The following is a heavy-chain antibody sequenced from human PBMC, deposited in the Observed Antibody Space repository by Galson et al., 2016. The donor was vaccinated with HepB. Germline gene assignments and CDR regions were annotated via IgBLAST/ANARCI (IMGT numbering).Heavy chain of an antibody. D-gene: IGHD4-17*01. CDR2: IRSKANNYAT. Sequence: SLRLSCAASGFTFSGSAMHWVRQASGKGLEWVGRIRSKANNYATAYAASLKGRFTISRDDSKNTAYLQMNSLKTEDTAVYYCTCYGDYRDYWGQGAQVTVSS. J-gene: IGHJ4*02. CDR3: TCYGDYRDY. CDR1: GFTFSGSA. V-gene: IGHV3-73*01.